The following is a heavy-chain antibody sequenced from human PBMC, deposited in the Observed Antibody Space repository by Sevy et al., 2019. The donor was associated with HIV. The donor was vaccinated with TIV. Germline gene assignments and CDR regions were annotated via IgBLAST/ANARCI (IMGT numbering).Heavy chain of an antibody. J-gene: IGHJ4*02. CDR1: GFTFSRNG. D-gene: IGHD6-13*01. CDR3: AKESVSWYLDF. Sequence: GGSLRLSCAASGFTFSRNGMHWVRQVPGKGLEWVALIAYDGDSKNYADSVKGRFTTSRENSKNTVYLHMNSLRSEDTAVYYCAKESVSWYLDFWGQGTLVTVSS. V-gene: IGHV3-30*18. CDR2: IAYDGDSK.